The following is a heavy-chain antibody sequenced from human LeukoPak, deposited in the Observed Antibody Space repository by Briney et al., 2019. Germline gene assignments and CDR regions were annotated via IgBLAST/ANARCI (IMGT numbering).Heavy chain of an antibody. D-gene: IGHD3-3*01. CDR1: GASIRSGSYY. J-gene: IGHJ1*01. CDR3: ARGFYDSWGYYEGYFEH. CDR2: IYPSGST. V-gene: IGHV4-61*02. Sequence: PSETLSLTCTVSGASIRSGSYYWSWIRQPAGKGLEWIGRIYPSGSTNYNPSLKSRGTISIDMSRNQFSLTLRSLTAADTAVYYCARGFYDSWGYYEGYFEHWGQGSLVIVSS.